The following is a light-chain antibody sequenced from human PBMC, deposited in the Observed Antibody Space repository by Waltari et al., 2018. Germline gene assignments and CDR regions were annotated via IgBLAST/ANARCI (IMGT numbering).Light chain of an antibody. V-gene: IGKV1-16*01. CDR2: RAS. CDR3: QQGYSYPRT. CDR1: QGIGNN. J-gene: IGKJ1*01. Sequence: DIQMTQSPSSLSASVGDTVTITCQASQGIGNNLNWYQQKPGKAPKLLIYRASSLQSGIPSRFSGSGSGTDFTLTISSPQPEDFATYYCQQGYSYPRTFGQGTKVEIK.